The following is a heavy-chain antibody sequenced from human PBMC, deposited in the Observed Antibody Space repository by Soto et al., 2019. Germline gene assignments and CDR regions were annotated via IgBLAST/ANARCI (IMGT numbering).Heavy chain of an antibody. J-gene: IGHJ4*02. CDR2: ISWNSGSI. CDR1: GFTFDDYA. Sequence: GGSLRLSCAASGFTFDDYAMHWVRQAPGKGLEWVSGISWNSGSIGYADSVKGRFTISRDNAKNSLYLQMNSLRAEDTALYYCAKGEENFDYWGQGTLVTVSS. V-gene: IGHV3-9*01. CDR3: AKGEENFDY.